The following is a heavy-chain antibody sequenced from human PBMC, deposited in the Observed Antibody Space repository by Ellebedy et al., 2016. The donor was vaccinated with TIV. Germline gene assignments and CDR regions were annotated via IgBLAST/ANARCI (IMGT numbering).Heavy chain of an antibody. V-gene: IGHV1-46*04. CDR1: GYTFTSYY. D-gene: IGHD3-9*01. CDR3: ARDSGDWLLSYYYYYGMDV. Sequence: AASVKVSCKASGYTFTSYYMHWVRQAPGQGLEWMGIINPSGGSTSYAQKLQGRVTMTRDTSTSTVYMELSSLRSEDTAVYYCARDSGDWLLSYYYYYGMDVWGQGTTVTVSS. CDR2: INPSGGST. J-gene: IGHJ6*02.